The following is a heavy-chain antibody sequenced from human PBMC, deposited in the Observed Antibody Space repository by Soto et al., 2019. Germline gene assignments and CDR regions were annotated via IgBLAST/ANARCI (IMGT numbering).Heavy chain of an antibody. V-gene: IGHV3-33*01. CDR1: GISFRNSG. CDR2: IWSDGSSK. D-gene: IGHD3-16*01. J-gene: IGHJ4*02. Sequence: QVQLVQSEGGVVQPGRSLRLSCVMSGISFRNSGMHWVRQAPGKGLEWVAMIWSDGSSKFYADSVQGRFTISRDNSMDTLYLQMTSLRPEDTAIYYCARDKGVNSLDYWGQGTLVTVSS. CDR3: ARDKGVNSLDY.